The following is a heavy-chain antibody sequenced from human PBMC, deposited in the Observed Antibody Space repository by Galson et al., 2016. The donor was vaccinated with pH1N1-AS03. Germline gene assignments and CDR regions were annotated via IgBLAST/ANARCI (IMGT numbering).Heavy chain of an antibody. CDR1: GFTFSNAW. Sequence: SLRLSCAASGFTFSNAWMSWVRQAPGKGLEWVGRLKSKFDGGTADYAAPVKGRFTISRDDSKKMLYLQMNNLKTEDTAMYYCTTDDGPYCGLDVWGQGTTVTVSS. D-gene: IGHD5-24*01. V-gene: IGHV3-15*01. CDR2: LKSKFDGGTA. J-gene: IGHJ6*02. CDR3: TTDDGPYCGLDV.